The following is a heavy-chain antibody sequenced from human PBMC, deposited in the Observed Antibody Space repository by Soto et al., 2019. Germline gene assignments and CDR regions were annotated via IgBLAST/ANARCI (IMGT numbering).Heavy chain of an antibody. D-gene: IGHD6-19*01. CDR3: AGGTGRSVAGKFDH. J-gene: IGHJ4*02. Sequence: SSETLSLTCTVSGYSISGFYWSWIRQTPGQGLEWIGYINYSGTTNSNPSLKSRVSISVDTSKSQFSLKLSSVTAADTAVYYCAGGTGRSVAGKFDHWGQGTLVTVSS. CDR2: INYSGTT. V-gene: IGHV4-59*01. CDR1: GYSISGFY.